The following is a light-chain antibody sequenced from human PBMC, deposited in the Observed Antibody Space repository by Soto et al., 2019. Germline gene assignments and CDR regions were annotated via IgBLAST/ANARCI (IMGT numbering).Light chain of an antibody. Sequence: QSVLTQPPSASGTPGQRVTISCSGSSSNIGNNYVSWYQQLPGTAPKLLIYDNDKRPSGIPDRFSGSKSGTSATLGITGLQTGDEADYYCGTWDSSLSAVVFGGGTKLPVL. V-gene: IGLV1-51*01. CDR2: DND. CDR3: GTWDSSLSAVV. CDR1: SSNIGNNY. J-gene: IGLJ2*01.